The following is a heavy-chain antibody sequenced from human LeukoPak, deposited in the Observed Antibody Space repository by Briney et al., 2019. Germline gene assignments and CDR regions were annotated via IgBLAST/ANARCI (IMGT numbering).Heavy chain of an antibody. CDR2: ISGSGGST. V-gene: IGHV3-23*01. D-gene: IGHD2-21*02. CDR3: AKDQRYCGGDCYSSFDY. CDR1: GFTFSSYA. J-gene: IGHJ4*02. Sequence: GGSLRLSCAASGFTFSSYAMSWVRQAPGKGLEWVSAISGSGGSTYYADSVKGRFTISRDNSKNTLYLQMNSLRAEDTAVFYCAKDQRYCGGDCYSSFDYWGQGTLVTVSS.